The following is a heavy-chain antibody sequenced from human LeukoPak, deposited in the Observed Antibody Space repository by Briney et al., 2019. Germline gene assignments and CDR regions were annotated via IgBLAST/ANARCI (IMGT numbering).Heavy chain of an antibody. Sequence: SETLSLTCAVYGGSFSGYYWSWIRQPPGKGLEWIGEINHSGSTNYNPSLKSRVTISVDTSKNQFSLKLSSVTAADTAVYYCARGGHKGGYCSSTSCYARRLDYWGQGTLATVSS. CDR1: GGSFSGYY. CDR2: INHSGST. J-gene: IGHJ4*02. V-gene: IGHV4-34*01. CDR3: ARGGHKGGYCSSTSCYARRLDY. D-gene: IGHD2-2*01.